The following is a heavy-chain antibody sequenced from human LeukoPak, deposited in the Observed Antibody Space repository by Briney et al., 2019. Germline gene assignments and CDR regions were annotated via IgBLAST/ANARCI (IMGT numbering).Heavy chain of an antibody. CDR2: IIPIFGTA. D-gene: IGHD2-8*01. CDR1: GGTFSSYA. CDR3: AAEVVLMVYAIHYYYYGMDV. V-gene: IGHV1-69*13. J-gene: IGHJ6*02. Sequence: SVKVSCKASGGTFSSYAISWVRQAPGQGLEWMGGIIPIFGTANYAQKFQGRVTITADESTSTAYMELSSLRSEDTAVYYCAAEVVLMVYAIHYYYYGMDVWGQGTTVTVSS.